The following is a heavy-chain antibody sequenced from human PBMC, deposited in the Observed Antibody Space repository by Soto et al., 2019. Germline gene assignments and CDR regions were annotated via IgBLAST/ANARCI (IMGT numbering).Heavy chain of an antibody. V-gene: IGHV4-59*08. CDR1: GGSISGYY. Sequence: PSETLSLTCTLSGGSISGYYWSWIRQPPGKGLEWIGYMFYKGNTIFSPSLKWRVTMSIDTAKNQLSLKLTSVTAADTAVYYCARHPPIARFENGLDVWGQGTMVT. CDR2: MFYKGNT. J-gene: IGHJ6*02. D-gene: IGHD3-3*01. CDR3: ARHPPIARFENGLDV.